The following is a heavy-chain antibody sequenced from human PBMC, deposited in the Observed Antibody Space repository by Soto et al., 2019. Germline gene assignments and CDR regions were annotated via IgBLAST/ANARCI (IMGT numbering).Heavy chain of an antibody. CDR1: GYRFTTYW. V-gene: IGHV5-51*01. CDR2: IYPDDSDS. CDR3: VATYGDYLDY. Sequence: PGESLKISCNGSGYRFTTYWIGWVRQMPGKGLEWMAIIYPDDSDSRYSPSFQGQVTISADKSISTAYLQWSSLKASDTAIYYCVATYGDYLDYWGQGTLVTVSS. J-gene: IGHJ4*02. D-gene: IGHD4-17*01.